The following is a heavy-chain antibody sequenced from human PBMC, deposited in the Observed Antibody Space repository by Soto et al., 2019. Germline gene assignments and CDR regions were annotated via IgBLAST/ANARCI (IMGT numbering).Heavy chain of an antibody. CDR2: IYYSGST. D-gene: IGHD3-10*01. J-gene: IGHJ6*02. CDR3: ARAVYYYGSGSNLVPFYGMDV. V-gene: IGHV4-30-4*01. Sequence: SETLSLTCTVSGGSISSGDYYWSWIRQPPGKGLEWIGYIYYSGSTYYNPSLKSRVTISVDTSKNQFSLKLSSVTAADTAVYYCARAVYYYGSGSNLVPFYGMDVWGQGTTVTVYS. CDR1: GGSISSGDYY.